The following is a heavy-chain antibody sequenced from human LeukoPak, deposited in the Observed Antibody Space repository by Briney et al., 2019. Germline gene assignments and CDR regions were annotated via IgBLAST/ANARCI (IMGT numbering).Heavy chain of an antibody. CDR1: GGTFSSYA. J-gene: IGHJ4*02. CDR3: ARSGGSYFHTFDY. V-gene: IGHV1-69*13. Sequence: VASVKVSCKASGGTFSSYAISWVRQAPGQGLEWMGGIIPIFGTANYAQKFQGRVTITADESTSTAYMELSSLRSEDTAVYYCARSGGSYFHTFDYWGQGTLVTVSS. CDR2: IIPIFGTA. D-gene: IGHD1-26*01.